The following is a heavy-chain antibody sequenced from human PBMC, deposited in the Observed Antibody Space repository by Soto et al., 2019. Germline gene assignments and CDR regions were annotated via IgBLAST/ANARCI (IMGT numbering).Heavy chain of an antibody. V-gene: IGHV4-34*01. Sequence: QVQLQQWGAGLLKPSETLSLTCAVYGGSFSGYHWSWIRQPPGKGLEWIGEINHSGSTNYNPSLKSRVTISVDTSKNQFSLKLSSVTAADTAVYYCASQQLVPAYDYWGQGTLVTVSS. D-gene: IGHD6-13*01. CDR3: ASQQLVPAYDY. CDR2: INHSGST. J-gene: IGHJ4*02. CDR1: GGSFSGYH.